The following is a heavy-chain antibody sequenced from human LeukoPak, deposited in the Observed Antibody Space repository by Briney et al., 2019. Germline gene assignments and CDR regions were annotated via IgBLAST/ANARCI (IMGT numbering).Heavy chain of an antibody. V-gene: IGHV4-61*02. D-gene: IGHD2-21*02. CDR1: GGSISSGSYY. Sequence: PSETLSLTCTVSGGSISSGSYYWSWIRQPAGEGLEWIGRIYTSGKTIYNPSLKSRVTVSFDTSKNQFSLRLTSVTAADTAVYYCARVYPTEVDYWGQGILVTVSS. CDR2: IYTSGKT. CDR3: ARVYPTEVDY. J-gene: IGHJ4*02.